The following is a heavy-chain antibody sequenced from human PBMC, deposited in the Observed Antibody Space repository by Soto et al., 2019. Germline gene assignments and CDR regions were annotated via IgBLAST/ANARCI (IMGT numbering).Heavy chain of an antibody. D-gene: IGHD2-15*01. Sequence: GASVKVSCKASGGTFSSYAISWVRQAPGQGLKWMERIIPIFGTANYAQKFQGRVTITADESTSTAYMDLSSLRSEDTAVYYCAREIYCSGGSCYLGPYSGYFDYWGQGTLLTVSS. CDR2: IIPIFGTA. CDR1: GGTFSSYA. V-gene: IGHV1-69*13. CDR3: AREIYCSGGSCYLGPYSGYFDY. J-gene: IGHJ4*02.